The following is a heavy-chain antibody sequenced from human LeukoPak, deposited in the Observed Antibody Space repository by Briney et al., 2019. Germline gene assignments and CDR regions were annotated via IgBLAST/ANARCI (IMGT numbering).Heavy chain of an antibody. J-gene: IGHJ4*02. D-gene: IGHD4-11*01. CDR1: GFTFSHYG. Sequence: GGSLTLSCAASGFTFSHYGMHWVRQAPGKGLEWVAVIWSDGTNKYYADSVEGRFTIYRDDSQNRVFLQMNSLRAEDTALYYCAKDAQRGFDYSNSLEYWGQGALVSVSS. CDR3: AKDAQRGFDYSNSLEY. V-gene: IGHV3-33*06. CDR2: IWSDGTNK.